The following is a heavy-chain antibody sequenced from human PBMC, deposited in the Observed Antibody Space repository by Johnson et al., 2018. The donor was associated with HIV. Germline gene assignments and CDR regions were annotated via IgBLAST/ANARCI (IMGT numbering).Heavy chain of an antibody. D-gene: IGHD3-3*01. CDR3: AKDHRITIFGVVIGDDAFDI. CDR2: IYTGGNT. CDR1: GFTVSSNY. Sequence: VQLVESGGGLVQPGGSLRLSCAASGFTVSSNYMSWVRQATGKGLEWVSLIYTGGNTYYPGSVKGRFTISRENAKNSLYLQMNSLRAEDTAVYYCAKDHRITIFGVVIGDDAFDIWGQGTMVTVSS. V-gene: IGHV3-66*01. J-gene: IGHJ3*02.